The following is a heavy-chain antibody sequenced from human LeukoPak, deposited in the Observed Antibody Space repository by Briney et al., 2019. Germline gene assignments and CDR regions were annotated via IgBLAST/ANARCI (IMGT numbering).Heavy chain of an antibody. D-gene: IGHD2-15*01. CDR3: ARLYCRGGTCYSWYDY. J-gene: IGHJ4*02. Sequence: GGSLRLSCAASGFTFSSYEMNWVRQAPGKGLEWVSSISSSGNHIYYADSVKGRFTISRDNAKNSLYLQMNSLRAEDTAVYYCARLYCRGGTCYSWYDYWGQGTLVSVSS. CDR2: ISSSGNHI. V-gene: IGHV3-21*01. CDR1: GFTFSSYE.